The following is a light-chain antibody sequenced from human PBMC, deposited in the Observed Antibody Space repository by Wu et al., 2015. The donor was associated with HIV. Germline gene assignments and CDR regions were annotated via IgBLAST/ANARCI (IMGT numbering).Light chain of an antibody. Sequence: DIHMTQSPSSLSASVGDRVTITCRASQGISNSLAWYQQKPGKAPKLLVYVASTLESGVPSRFSGSGSGTDYTLTISSLQPEDSAIYYCQQYYSTRWTFGQGDQGGNQT. V-gene: IGKV1-NL1*01. CDR1: QGISNS. CDR3: QQYYSTRWT. CDR2: VAS. J-gene: IGKJ1*01.